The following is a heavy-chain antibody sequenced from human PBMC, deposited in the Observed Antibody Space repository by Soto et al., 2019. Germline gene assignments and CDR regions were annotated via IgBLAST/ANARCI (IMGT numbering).Heavy chain of an antibody. D-gene: IGHD5-12*01. Sequence: ASVKVSCKASGYTFTSYGISWVRQAPGQGLEWMGWISAYNGNTNYAQKLQGRVTMTTDTSASTAYMELRSLRSDDTAVYYCARDSRYSGYHSLGGGTFDYWGHGTLVTVSS. CDR1: GYTFTSYG. J-gene: IGHJ4*01. CDR2: ISAYNGNT. CDR3: ARDSRYSGYHSLGGGTFDY. V-gene: IGHV1-18*01.